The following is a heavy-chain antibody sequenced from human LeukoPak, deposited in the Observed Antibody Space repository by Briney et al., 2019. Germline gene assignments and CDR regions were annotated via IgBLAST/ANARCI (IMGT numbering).Heavy chain of an antibody. D-gene: IGHD3-10*01. Sequence: SETLSLTCAVYGGSFSGYYWSWIRQPPGKGLEWIGEINHSGGTNYNPSLKSRVTISVDTSKNQFSLKLSSVTAADTAVYYCARDPDYYGSGSYFNWGQGTLVTVSS. CDR3: ARDPDYYGSGSYFN. CDR2: INHSGGT. CDR1: GGSFSGYY. V-gene: IGHV4-34*01. J-gene: IGHJ4*02.